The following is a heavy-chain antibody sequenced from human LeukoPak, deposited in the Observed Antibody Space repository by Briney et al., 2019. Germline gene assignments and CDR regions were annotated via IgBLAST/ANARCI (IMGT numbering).Heavy chain of an antibody. Sequence: ASVKVSCKASGYTFTSYDINWVRQATGQGLEWMGWMNPNSGNTGYAQKFQGRVTMTRDTSTSTVYMELSSLRSEDTAVYYCARSTAARSQFDYWGQGTLVPVSS. CDR2: MNPNSGNT. CDR3: ARSTAARSQFDY. J-gene: IGHJ4*02. V-gene: IGHV1-8*01. CDR1: GYTFTSYD. D-gene: IGHD6-6*01.